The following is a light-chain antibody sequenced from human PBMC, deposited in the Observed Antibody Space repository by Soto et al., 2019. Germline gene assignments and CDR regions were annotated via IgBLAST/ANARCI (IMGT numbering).Light chain of an antibody. J-gene: IGKJ3*01. CDR3: QQLNSYPLFT. CDR1: QGISSY. Sequence: IPLTQSPSSLSASVGDRVTITCRASQGISSYLAWYQQKPGKAPELLIYAASTLQSGVPSRFSGSGSGTDFTLAISNLQPEDFATYYCQQLNSYPLFTFGPGTKVDIK. CDR2: AAS. V-gene: IGKV1-9*01.